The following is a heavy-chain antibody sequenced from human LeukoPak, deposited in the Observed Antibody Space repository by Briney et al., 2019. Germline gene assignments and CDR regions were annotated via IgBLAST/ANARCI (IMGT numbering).Heavy chain of an antibody. CDR1: GFTFSSYS. Sequence: GGSLRLSCAASGFTFSSYSMNWVRQAPGKGLEWVSSISSSSTYIYYADSVKGRFTISRDNAKNSLSLQMNSLRAEDTAVYYCAREALNMYYGMDVWGEGTTVTVSS. J-gene: IGHJ6*04. V-gene: IGHV3-21*01. CDR2: ISSSSTYI. CDR3: AREALNMYYGMDV. D-gene: IGHD1/OR15-1a*01.